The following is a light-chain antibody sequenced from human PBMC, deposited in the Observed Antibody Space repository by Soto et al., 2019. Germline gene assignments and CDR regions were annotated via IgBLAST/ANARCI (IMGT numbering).Light chain of an antibody. CDR2: AIS. J-gene: IGKJ1*01. CDR1: QGIRND. Sequence: AIQMTQSPSSLSASVGDRVSVTCRASQGIRNDLGWYQQKPGKAPKLLIYAISHLQSGVPSRFSGSGSGTDFTHTISSLQPEDFATYYCLQDYNYPRTFGQGTKVEIK. CDR3: LQDYNYPRT. V-gene: IGKV1-6*01.